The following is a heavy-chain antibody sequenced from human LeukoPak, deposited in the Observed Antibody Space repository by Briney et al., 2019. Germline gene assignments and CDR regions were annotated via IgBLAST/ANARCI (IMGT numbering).Heavy chain of an antibody. CDR1: GYSISSGYY. D-gene: IGHD5-24*01. CDR2: IYYSGST. Sequence: SETLSLTCAVSGYSISSGYYWAWIRQSPGKGLEWIGYIYYSGSTKYNPSLKSRVTISVDTSKNQFSLRLGSVTAADTDVYSCARFPFDGYNYYLDYWGQGTLVTVSS. V-gene: IGHV4-38-2*01. CDR3: ARFPFDGYNYYLDY. J-gene: IGHJ4*02.